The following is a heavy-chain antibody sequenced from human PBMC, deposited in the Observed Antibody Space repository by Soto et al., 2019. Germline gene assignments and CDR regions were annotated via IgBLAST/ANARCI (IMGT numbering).Heavy chain of an antibody. V-gene: IGHV1-69*13. CDR3: ARDLAYSSSSFWFDP. Sequence: SVKVSCKASGGTFSSYAISWVRQAPGQGLEWMGGIIPIFGTANYAQKFQGRVTITADESTSTAYMELSSLRSEDTAVYYCARDLAYSSSSFWFDPWGQGTLVTVSS. J-gene: IGHJ5*02. CDR2: IIPIFGTA. CDR1: GGTFSSYA. D-gene: IGHD6-6*01.